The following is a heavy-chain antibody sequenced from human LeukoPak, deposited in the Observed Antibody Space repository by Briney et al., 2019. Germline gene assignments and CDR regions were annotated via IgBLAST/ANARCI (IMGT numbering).Heavy chain of an antibody. D-gene: IGHD3-22*01. J-gene: IGHJ4*02. V-gene: IGHV1-69*13. CDR1: GGTFSSYA. CDR2: IIPIFGTA. CDR3: ARADRSSGYPWAPDY. Sequence: ASVKVSCKASGGTFSSYAISWVRQAPGQGLEWMGGIIPIFGTANYAQKFQGRVTITADESTSTAYMELSSLRSKDTAVYYCARADRSSGYPWAPDYWGQGTLVTVSS.